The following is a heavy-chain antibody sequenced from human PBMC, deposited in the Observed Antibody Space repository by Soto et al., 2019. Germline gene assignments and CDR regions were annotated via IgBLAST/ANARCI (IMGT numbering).Heavy chain of an antibody. CDR2: IIPTIGTT. V-gene: IGHV1-69*12. J-gene: IGHJ4*02. D-gene: IGHD5-12*01. CDR1: GDTFTIFA. Sequence: QVQLVQSGAEVKKPGSSVKVSCKASGDTFTIFAISWVRQAPGQGLEWMGGIIPTIGTTNYAQRFQGRITITGDGATSTVYLELSSVKSEATAVYYCARDLGSGYDAGDYWGQGTLVTVSS. CDR3: ARDLGSGYDAGDY.